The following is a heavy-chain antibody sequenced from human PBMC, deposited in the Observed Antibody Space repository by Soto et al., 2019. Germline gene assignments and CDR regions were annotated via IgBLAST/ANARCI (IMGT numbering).Heavy chain of an antibody. D-gene: IGHD3-22*01. CDR2: VTSSPSSM. CDR1: GFTFSGFS. Sequence: EVQLVESGGGLVKPGGSLRLSCAASGFTFSGFSMNWVRQAPGKGLAWVSSVTSSPSSMFYADSVKGRFTISRDDAKDSLFLQMNSLRADDTAVYYCAREADFASSGYVLDYWGLGTLVTVSS. CDR3: AREADFASSGYVLDY. J-gene: IGHJ4*02. V-gene: IGHV3-21*02.